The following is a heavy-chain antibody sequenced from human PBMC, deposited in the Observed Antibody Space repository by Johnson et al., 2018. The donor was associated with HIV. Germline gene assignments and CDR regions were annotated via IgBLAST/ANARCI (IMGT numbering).Heavy chain of an antibody. J-gene: IGHJ3*02. D-gene: IGHD2-15*01. CDR1: GFTFSNYA. Sequence: QVQLVESGGGVVQPGRSLRLSCAASGFTFSNYAMHWVRQAPGKGLEWVSVIYSGGSTYYADSVKGRFTISRDNSKNTLYLQMNSLRAEDTAGYYWARTGYCSGGSCYGDAFDIWGQGTMVTVSS. V-gene: IGHV3-NL1*01. CDR2: IYSGGST. CDR3: ARTGYCSGGSCYGDAFDI.